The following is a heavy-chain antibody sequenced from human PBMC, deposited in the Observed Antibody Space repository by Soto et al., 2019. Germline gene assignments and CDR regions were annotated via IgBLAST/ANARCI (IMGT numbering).Heavy chain of an antibody. CDR1: GFTFSSYS. V-gene: IGHV3-21*01. CDR2: ISSSTGYM. CDR3: ARDFRDGYYFDY. Sequence: EVQLVESGGGLVKPGGSLRLSCAASGFTFSSYSMNWVRQAPGKGLEWVSSISSSTGYMYYADSVKGRFTISRDNAKNSLYLQMNSLRAADTAVYYCARDFRDGYYFDYWGQGTLVTVSS. J-gene: IGHJ4*02. D-gene: IGHD5-12*01.